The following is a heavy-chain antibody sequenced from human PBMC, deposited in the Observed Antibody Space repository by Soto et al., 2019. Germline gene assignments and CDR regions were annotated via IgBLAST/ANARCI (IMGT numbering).Heavy chain of an antibody. CDR1: GYTFTSYD. V-gene: IGHV1-8*01. D-gene: IGHD6-13*01. CDR3: AGPSSWSPYYYYGMDV. CDR2: MNPNSGNT. J-gene: IGHJ6*02. Sequence: GASVKVSCKASGYTFTSYDINWVRQATGQGLEWMGWMNPNSGNTGYAQKFQGRVTMTRNTSISTAYMELSSLRSEDTAVYYCAGPSSWSPYYYYGMDVWGQGTTVTVSS.